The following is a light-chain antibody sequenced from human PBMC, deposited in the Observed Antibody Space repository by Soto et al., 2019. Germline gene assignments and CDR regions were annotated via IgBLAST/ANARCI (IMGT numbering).Light chain of an antibody. CDR1: SSDVGGYNY. J-gene: IGLJ1*01. V-gene: IGLV2-14*03. CDR3: SSYRSSSTLYV. Sequence: QSALTQPASVSGSPGQSITISCTGTSSDVGGYNYVSWYQQLPGKAPKLMIYDVSDRPSEVSNRFSASKSGNTASLTISGLQAEDEADYYCSSYRSSSTLYVFGTGTKLTVL. CDR2: DVS.